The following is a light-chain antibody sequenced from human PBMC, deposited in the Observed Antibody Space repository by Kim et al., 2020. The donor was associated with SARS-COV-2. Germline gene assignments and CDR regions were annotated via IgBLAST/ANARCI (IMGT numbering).Light chain of an antibody. CDR2: GRG. Sequence: QTVTITCQGDSLEQNFASWYQQRPGQAPVLVLYGRGHRPSGIPDRFSGSNSGDTASLTITGAQAEDEAVYYCSSRDGTNDIRNWVFGGGTQLTVL. CDR1: SLEQNF. J-gene: IGLJ3*02. V-gene: IGLV3-19*01. CDR3: SSRDGTNDIRNWV.